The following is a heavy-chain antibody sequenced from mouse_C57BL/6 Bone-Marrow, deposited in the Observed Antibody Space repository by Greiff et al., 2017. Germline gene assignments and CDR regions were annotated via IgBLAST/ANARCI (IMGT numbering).Heavy chain of an antibody. CDR1: GFTFSSYG. CDR2: ISSGGSYT. V-gene: IGHV5-6*01. Sequence: DVQLVESGGDLVKPGGSLKLSCAASGFTFSSYGMSWVRQTPDKRLEWVATISSGGSYTYYPDSVKGRFTISRDNAKNTLYLQMSSLKYEDTAMYYCARYDGYYNAMDYWGQGTSVTVSS. J-gene: IGHJ4*01. D-gene: IGHD2-3*01. CDR3: ARYDGYYNAMDY.